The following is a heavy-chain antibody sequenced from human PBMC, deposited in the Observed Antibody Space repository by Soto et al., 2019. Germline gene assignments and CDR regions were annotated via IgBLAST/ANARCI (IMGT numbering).Heavy chain of an antibody. CDR2: INHSGST. J-gene: IGHJ5*02. Sequence: PSETLSLTCAVYGGSFSGYYWSWIRQPPGKGLEWIGEINHSGSTNYNPSLKSRVTISVDTSKNQFSLKLSSVTAADTAVYYCARGVGVVVVPAANWFDPWGQGTLVTVSS. CDR3: ARGVGVVVVPAANWFDP. CDR1: GGSFSGYY. V-gene: IGHV4-34*01. D-gene: IGHD2-2*01.